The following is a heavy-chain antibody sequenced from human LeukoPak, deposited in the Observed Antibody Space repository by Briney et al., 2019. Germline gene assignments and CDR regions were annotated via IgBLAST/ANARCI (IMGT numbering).Heavy chain of an antibody. D-gene: IGHD3-9*01. J-gene: IGHJ4*02. V-gene: IGHV4-4*07. CDR1: GGSLSSYS. CDR3: ARETLTFPDF. Sequence: SETLSLTCTVSGGSLSSYSWSWIRQPAGKGLEWIGRIYTSGSTSYNPSLTSRVSMSLDTSKKQISLKLSSVTAADTAVYYCARETLTFPDFWGQGTLVTVSS. CDR2: IYTSGST.